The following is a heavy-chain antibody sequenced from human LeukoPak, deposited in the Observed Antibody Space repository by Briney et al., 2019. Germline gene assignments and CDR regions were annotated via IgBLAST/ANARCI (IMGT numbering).Heavy chain of an antibody. CDR2: INPNSGGT. V-gene: IGHV1-2*02. D-gene: IGHD3-22*01. CDR1: GYIFTGYY. J-gene: IGHJ4*02. CDR3: ATYDYYDSSGYDY. Sequence: ASVKVSCKASGYIFTGYYMHWVRQAPGQGLEWMGWINPNSGGTNYAQKFQGRVTMTRDTSISTAYMELSRLRSDDTAVYYCATYDYYDSSGYDYWGQGTLVTVSS.